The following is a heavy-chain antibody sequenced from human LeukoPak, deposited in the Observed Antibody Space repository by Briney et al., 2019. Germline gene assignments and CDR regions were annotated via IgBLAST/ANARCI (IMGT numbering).Heavy chain of an antibody. CDR1: VFTFDDYA. D-gene: IGHD6-13*01. Sequence: GRSRRLSCAAAVFTFDDYARHWGRQAPGKGLERVSGISWNSGSIGYADSVKGRFTISRDNAKNSLYLQMNSLRAEDTALYYCAKGPTSSSGYYFDYWGQGTLVTVSS. CDR3: AKGPTSSSGYYFDY. J-gene: IGHJ4*02. V-gene: IGHV3-9*01. CDR2: ISWNSGSI.